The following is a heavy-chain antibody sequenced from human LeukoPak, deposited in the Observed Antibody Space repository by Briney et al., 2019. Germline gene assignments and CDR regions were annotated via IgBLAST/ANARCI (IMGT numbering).Heavy chain of an antibody. CDR1: GYTFTSYY. Sequence: ASVKVSCKASGYTFTSYYMHWVRQAPGQGLEWMGIINPSGGSTSYAQKLQGRVTITTDTSTSTAYMELRSLRSDDTAVYYCALGYYDSSGYYFDYWGQGTLVTVSS. CDR3: ALGYYDSSGYYFDY. CDR2: INPSGGST. J-gene: IGHJ4*02. D-gene: IGHD3-22*01. V-gene: IGHV1-46*01.